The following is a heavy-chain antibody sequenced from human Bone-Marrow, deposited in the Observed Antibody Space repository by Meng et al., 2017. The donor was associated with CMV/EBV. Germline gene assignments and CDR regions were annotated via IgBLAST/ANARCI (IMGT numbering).Heavy chain of an antibody. CDR3: ARPDGGLWFGDTTNDAFDI. D-gene: IGHD3-10*01. CDR2: INPSGGSK. V-gene: IGHV1-46*01. J-gene: IGHJ3*02. Sequence: FTSYYIPGGRKAPGQGLEWMGIINPSGGSKSYAQKFKGRVTMTRETSTSTVYMELSSLRSEDTAVYYCARPDGGLWFGDTTNDAFDIWGQGTMVTVSS. CDR1: FTSYY.